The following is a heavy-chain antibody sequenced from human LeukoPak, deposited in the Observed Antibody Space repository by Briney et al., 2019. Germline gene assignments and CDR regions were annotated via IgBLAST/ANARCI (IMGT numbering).Heavy chain of an antibody. Sequence: ASVTVSCKASGYTFTSYAINWVRQAPGQRLEWMGWINAGNGNTKYSQKFQGRVTITRDTSASTAYMELSSLRSEDTAVYYCARDLGYYDSSGYPGDYWGQGTLVTVSS. D-gene: IGHD3-22*01. CDR2: INAGNGNT. J-gene: IGHJ4*02. CDR1: GYTFTSYA. CDR3: ARDLGYYDSSGYPGDY. V-gene: IGHV1-3*01.